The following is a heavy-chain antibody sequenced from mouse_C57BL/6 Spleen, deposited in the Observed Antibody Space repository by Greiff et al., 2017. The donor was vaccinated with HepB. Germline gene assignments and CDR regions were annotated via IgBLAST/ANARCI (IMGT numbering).Heavy chain of an antibody. CDR1: GYSITSGYY. Sequence: ESGPGLVKPSQSLSLTCSVTGYSITSGYYWNWIRQFPGNKLEWMGYISYDGSNNYNLSLKNRISITRDTSKNQFFLKLNSVTTEDTATYYCAREGDGYDVIYFDYWGQGTTLTVSS. D-gene: IGHD2-2*01. CDR3: AREGDGYDVIYFDY. CDR2: ISYDGSN. V-gene: IGHV3-6*01. J-gene: IGHJ2*01.